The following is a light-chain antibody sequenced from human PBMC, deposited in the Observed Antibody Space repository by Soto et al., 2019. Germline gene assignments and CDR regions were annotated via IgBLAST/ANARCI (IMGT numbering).Light chain of an antibody. Sequence: EIVLTQSPGTLSLSPGDRATLACRASQSLSSNYLAWYQQKPDQAPRLLIYGASSRATDIPDRFSGSGTGTDFALTITRLDPADFAVYFCQQYDTFPRTFGQGTKVEIQ. V-gene: IGKV3-20*01. J-gene: IGKJ1*01. CDR1: QSLSSNY. CDR3: QQYDTFPRT. CDR2: GAS.